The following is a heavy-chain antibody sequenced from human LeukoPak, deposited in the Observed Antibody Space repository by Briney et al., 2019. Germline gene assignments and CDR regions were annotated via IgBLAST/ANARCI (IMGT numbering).Heavy chain of an antibody. Sequence: GGSLRLSCAASGFNFDAYAIHWGRQVPGGGLELVSGGSWDSTRMAYAESVKGRFTISRDNAKNSLYLQMTSLRPEDTGVYYCSRSPDFWSALDFWGQGALVAVSS. J-gene: IGHJ4*02. V-gene: IGHV3-9*01. D-gene: IGHD3-3*01. CDR1: GFNFDAYA. CDR3: SRSPDFWSALDF. CDR2: GSWDSTRM.